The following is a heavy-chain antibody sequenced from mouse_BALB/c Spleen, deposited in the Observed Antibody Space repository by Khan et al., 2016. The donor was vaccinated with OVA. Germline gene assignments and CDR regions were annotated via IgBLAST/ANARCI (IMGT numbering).Heavy chain of an antibody. CDR1: GYTFTSYW. CDR2: INPTSGYT. V-gene: IGHV1-7*01. CDR3: ARDRMDY. J-gene: IGHJ2*01. Sequence: QVQLQQSGAELAKPGASVKMSCTASGYTFTSYWMHWIQQRPGQGLEWIGYINPTSGYTDNTQKFKDKATFTADKSSNTAYMHLSSLTSDDSAVYYYARDRMDYWGQGTALTVSS.